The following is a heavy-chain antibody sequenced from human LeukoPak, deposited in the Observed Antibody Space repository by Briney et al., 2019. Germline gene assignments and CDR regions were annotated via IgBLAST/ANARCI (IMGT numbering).Heavy chain of an antibody. CDR1: GFPFSSYV. CDR2: IRSDGSDK. J-gene: IGHJ4*02. D-gene: IGHD4-17*01. CDR3: ARSYGDATFDY. V-gene: IGHV3-33*01. Sequence: GGSLRLSCAASGFPFSSYVMHWVRKAPGKGLEWVAIIRSDGSDKYYADSVKGRFTISRDNSKSTLYLQLSSLRAEDTAVYYCARSYGDATFDYWGQGTLVTVSS.